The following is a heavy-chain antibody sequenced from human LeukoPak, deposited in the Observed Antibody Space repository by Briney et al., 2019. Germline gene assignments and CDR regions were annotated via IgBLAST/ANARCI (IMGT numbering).Heavy chain of an antibody. J-gene: IGHJ3*02. Sequence: SETLSLTCTVSGGSISSYYWSWIRQPPGKGLEWIGYIYYGGSTNYNPSLKSRVTISVDTSKNQFSLKLSSVTAADTAVYYCAREYYYDSSGYLPPYAFDIWGQGTMVTVSS. CDR3: AREYYYDSSGYLPPYAFDI. D-gene: IGHD3-22*01. CDR2: IYYGGST. CDR1: GGSISSYY. V-gene: IGHV4-59*01.